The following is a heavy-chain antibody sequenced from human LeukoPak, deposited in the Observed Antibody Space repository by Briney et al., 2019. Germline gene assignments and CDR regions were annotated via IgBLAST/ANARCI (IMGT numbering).Heavy chain of an antibody. V-gene: IGHV3-48*04. D-gene: IGHD5-18*01. CDR2: ISSSGRNI. Sequence: PGGSLRVSCAVARFTFSNYGMSWVRQAPGKGLEWVSYISSSGRNIYYADSVKGRFTISRDNAKNSLYLQMNSLRAEDTAVYYCARDLVQLWSKGFWGQGTLVTVSS. CDR1: RFTFSNYG. J-gene: IGHJ4*02. CDR3: ARDLVQLWSKGF.